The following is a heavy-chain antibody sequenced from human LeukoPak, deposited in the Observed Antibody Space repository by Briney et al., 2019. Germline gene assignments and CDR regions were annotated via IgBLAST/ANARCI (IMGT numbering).Heavy chain of an antibody. J-gene: IGHJ4*02. D-gene: IGHD1-14*01. CDR1: GFPFNNYV. Sequence: GGSLRLSCAASGFPFNNYVMSWVRQAPGKGLEWVANIKEDGSEKYYVESMKGRFTISRDNVKNSLYLQINSLRAEDTAVYYCARDSFETDIDYWGQGTLVTVSS. CDR2: IKEDGSEK. V-gene: IGHV3-7*01. CDR3: ARDSFETDIDY.